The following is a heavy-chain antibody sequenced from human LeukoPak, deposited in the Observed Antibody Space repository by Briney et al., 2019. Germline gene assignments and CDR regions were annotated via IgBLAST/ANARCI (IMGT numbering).Heavy chain of an antibody. Sequence: GGSLRLSCAASGFTFSSYGMHWVRQAPGKGLEWVAVISYDGSNKYYADSVKGRFTISRDNSKNTLYLQMNSLRAEDTAVYYCAKDQGYYDSSGPFDHWGQGILVTVSS. J-gene: IGHJ4*02. V-gene: IGHV3-30*18. D-gene: IGHD3-22*01. CDR2: ISYDGSNK. CDR3: AKDQGYYDSSGPFDH. CDR1: GFTFSSYG.